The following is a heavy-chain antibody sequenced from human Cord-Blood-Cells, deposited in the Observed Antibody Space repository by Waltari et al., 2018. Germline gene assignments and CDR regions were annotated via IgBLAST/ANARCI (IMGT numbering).Heavy chain of an antibody. D-gene: IGHD4-17*01. CDR1: GFPFTSYW. V-gene: IGHV3-7*01. J-gene: IGHJ4*02. CDR3: ARIGYGDFAPFDY. Sequence: EVQLVESGGGLIQPWGSLRLPCAASGFPFTSYWLSCVRQDPGKGLEWVANIKQDGSEKYYVDSVKGRFTISSDNAKNSLYLQMNSLRAEDTAVYYCARIGYGDFAPFDYWGQGTLVTVSS. CDR2: IKQDGSEK.